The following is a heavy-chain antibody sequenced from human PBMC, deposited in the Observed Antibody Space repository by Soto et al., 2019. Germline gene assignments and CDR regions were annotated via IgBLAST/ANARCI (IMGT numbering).Heavy chain of an antibody. V-gene: IGHV1-18*01. CDR2: ISVYNGNT. D-gene: IGHD3-10*01. CDR3: ARDLDISGSYYTDY. CDR1: GYPFTSAG. Sequence: QVQLVQSGVEVKKPGASVKVSCKASGYPFTSAGISWVRQAPGQELEWMGWISVYNGNTKYAQKFQGRVTMTTDTSTSTAYMELRSLTSDDTAVYYCARDLDISGSYYTDYWGQGTLVTVS. J-gene: IGHJ4*02.